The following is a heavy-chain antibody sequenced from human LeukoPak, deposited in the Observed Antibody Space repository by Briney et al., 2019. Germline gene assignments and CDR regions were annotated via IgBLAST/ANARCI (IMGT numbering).Heavy chain of an antibody. J-gene: IGHJ4*02. CDR1: GFTFSSYA. Sequence: GGSLRLSCAASGFTFSSYAMNWVRQAPGKGLEWVSAISGSGGSTYYADSVKGRFTISRDNSKNTLYLQMNSLRAEDTAVYYCAKGDYYDSSGYPPGDYWGQGTLVTVSS. CDR3: AKGDYYDSSGYPPGDY. V-gene: IGHV3-23*01. CDR2: ISGSGGST. D-gene: IGHD3-22*01.